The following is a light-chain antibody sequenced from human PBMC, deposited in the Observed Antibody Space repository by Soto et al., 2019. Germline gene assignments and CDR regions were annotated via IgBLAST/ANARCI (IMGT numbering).Light chain of an antibody. Sequence: EILMTQSPATLSVSPGERATLSCTASQSVSTNLAWYQQKPGQAPRLLMFRTSSRATGFPARFSGSGSGTEFNLTISSLQSEDFGVYYCQQYNNWPRATFGGGTKVDI. CDR3: QQYNNWPRAT. V-gene: IGKV3-15*01. CDR1: QSVSTN. CDR2: RTS. J-gene: IGKJ4*01.